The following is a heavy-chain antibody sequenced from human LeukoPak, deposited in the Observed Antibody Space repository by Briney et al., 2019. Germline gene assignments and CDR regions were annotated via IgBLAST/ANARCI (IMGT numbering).Heavy chain of an antibody. CDR3: ARGRDIVVVPAALPDYYYYYMDV. J-gene: IGHJ6*03. V-gene: IGHV1-18*01. CDR1: GYTFTSYG. CDR2: ISAYNGNT. D-gene: IGHD2-2*02. Sequence: ASVKVSCKASGYTFTSYGISWVRQAPGQGLEWMGWISAYNGNTNYAQKLQGRVTMTTDTSTSTAYMELRSLRSDDTAAYYCARGRDIVVVPAALPDYYYYYMDVWGKGTTVTVSS.